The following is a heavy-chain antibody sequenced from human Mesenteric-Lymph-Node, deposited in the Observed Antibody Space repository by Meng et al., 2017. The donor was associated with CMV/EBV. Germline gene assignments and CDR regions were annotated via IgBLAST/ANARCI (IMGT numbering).Heavy chain of an antibody. V-gene: IGHV1-69*05. CDR2: IIPIFGTA. D-gene: IGHD3-22*01. CDR1: TFSSYA. J-gene: IGHJ4*02. Sequence: TFSSYAISWVRQAPGQGLEWMGGIIPIFGTANYAQKFQGRVTITTDESTSTAYMELSSLRSEDTAVYYCARVSGYYYDSSGYSSFDYWGQGTPVTVSS. CDR3: ARVSGYYYDSSGYSSFDY.